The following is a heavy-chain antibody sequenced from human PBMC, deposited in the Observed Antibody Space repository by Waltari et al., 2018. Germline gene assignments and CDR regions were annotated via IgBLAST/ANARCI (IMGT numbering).Heavy chain of an antibody. V-gene: IGHV4-39*02. D-gene: IGHD3-22*01. CDR1: GGSISGNSYY. CDR3: ARRSSGAYPDYYYGLDV. Sequence: QLQLQESGPGLVEPSETLSLTCSVSGGSISGNSYYWGWIRQPPGKGLEWIGSVHSGGTTYYPPSLKSRISISLDTTEHRFSLKLTSVTAADTAVYYCARRSSGAYPDYYYGLDVWGQGATV. CDR2: VHSGGTT. J-gene: IGHJ6*02.